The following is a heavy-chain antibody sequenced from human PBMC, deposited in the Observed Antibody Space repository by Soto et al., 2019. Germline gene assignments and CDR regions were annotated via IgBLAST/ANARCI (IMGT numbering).Heavy chain of an antibody. CDR3: ATAMGYCSSTSCQRTTAWFDP. V-gene: IGHV3-23*01. D-gene: IGHD2-2*01. CDR1: GFTFSRYA. Sequence: LRLSCAASGFTFSRYAMSWARQAPGKGLEWVSAISGSGGSTYYADSVKGRFTISRDNSKNTLYLQMNSLRAEDTAVYYCATAMGYCSSTSCQRTTAWFDPWGQGTLVTVSS. J-gene: IGHJ5*02. CDR2: ISGSGGST.